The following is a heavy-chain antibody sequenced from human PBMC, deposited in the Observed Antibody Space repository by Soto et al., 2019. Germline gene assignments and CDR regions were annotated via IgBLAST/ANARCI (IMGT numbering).Heavy chain of an antibody. CDR2: ISYTGAT. D-gene: IGHD3-16*02. CDR3: ARHGRHPTGIYPPSRF. CDR1: GASISYGGFS. V-gene: IGHV4-30-2*05. J-gene: IGHJ4*02. Sequence: QLQLQESGSGLVKTSETLSLTCTVSGASISYGGFSWSWIRQSPGKGLEWIAYISYTGATYYNPSLKSRVTILADTSKNQFSLKLNSVTSADTAVYYCARHGRHPTGIYPPSRFWGQGALVTVSS.